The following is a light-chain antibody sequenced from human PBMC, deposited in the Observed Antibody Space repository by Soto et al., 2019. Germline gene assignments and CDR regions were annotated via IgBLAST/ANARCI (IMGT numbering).Light chain of an antibody. J-gene: IGKJ1*01. CDR1: QSVRSSY. Sequence: EIVLTQSPGTLSVSPGERDTLSRRASQSVRSSYFAWYQQKPGQAPRLLIFGVSSRATGSPDRFSGSGSGTDFTLTITRLEPEDFAVYYCQQYGSSPRTFGQGTKVDIK. CDR2: GVS. CDR3: QQYGSSPRT. V-gene: IGKV3-20*01.